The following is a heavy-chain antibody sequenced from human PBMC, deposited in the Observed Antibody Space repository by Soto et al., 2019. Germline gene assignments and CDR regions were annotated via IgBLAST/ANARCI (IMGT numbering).Heavy chain of an antibody. J-gene: IGHJ4*02. CDR2: IYYSGST. Sequence: SETLSLTCTVSGDSVNSGSYYWSWIRQPPGKGLEWIGYIYYSGSTNYNPSLKSRVTISVDTSKNQFSLKLSSVTAADTAVYYCARYVVVTAIPDYYFDYWGQGTLVTVSS. D-gene: IGHD2-21*02. CDR3: ARYVVVTAIPDYYFDY. V-gene: IGHV4-61*01. CDR1: GDSVNSGSYY.